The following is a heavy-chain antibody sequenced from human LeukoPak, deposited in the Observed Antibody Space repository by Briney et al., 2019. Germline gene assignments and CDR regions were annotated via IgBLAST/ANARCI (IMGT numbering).Heavy chain of an antibody. V-gene: IGHV4-38-2*02. D-gene: IGHD6-13*01. Sequence: SETLSLTCSVSGYSISSGYYWGWIRQPPGKGLEWIGSIYHSGSTYYNPSLKSRVTISVDTSKNQFSLKLSSVTAADTAVYYCARENPLAAAVFDAFDIWGQGTMVTVSS. CDR3: ARENPLAAAVFDAFDI. J-gene: IGHJ3*02. CDR2: IYHSGST. CDR1: GYSISSGYY.